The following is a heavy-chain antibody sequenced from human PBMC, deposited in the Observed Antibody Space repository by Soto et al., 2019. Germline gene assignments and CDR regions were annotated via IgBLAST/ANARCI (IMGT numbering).Heavy chain of an antibody. Sequence: ASVKVSCKAYGGTFSSYAISWVRQAPGQGLEWMGGIIPIFGTANYAQKFQGRVTITADESTSTAYMELSSLRSEDTAVYYCARRSILWFGELPLWFDPWGQGTQVTVSS. CDR2: IIPIFGTA. CDR3: ARRSILWFGELPLWFDP. D-gene: IGHD3-10*01. J-gene: IGHJ5*02. CDR1: GGTFSSYA. V-gene: IGHV1-69*13.